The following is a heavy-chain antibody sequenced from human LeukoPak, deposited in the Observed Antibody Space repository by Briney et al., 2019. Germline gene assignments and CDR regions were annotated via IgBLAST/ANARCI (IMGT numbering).Heavy chain of an antibody. V-gene: IGHV1-18*01. J-gene: IGHJ4*02. CDR1: GYTFTNYG. D-gene: IGHD5-18*01. Sequence: ASVKVSCKASGYTFTNYGISWVRQAPGQGLEWMGWISAYSGHTKYVQRLQGRVTITADESTSTAYMELSSLRSEDTAVYYCARDRGYSYKAFDYWGQGTLVTVSS. CDR3: ARDRGYSYKAFDY. CDR2: ISAYSGHT.